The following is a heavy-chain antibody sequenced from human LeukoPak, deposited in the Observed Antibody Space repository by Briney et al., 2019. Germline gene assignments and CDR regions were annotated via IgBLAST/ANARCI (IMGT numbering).Heavy chain of an antibody. V-gene: IGHV3-48*03. Sequence: QPGGSLRLSCAASGFTFSSYEMNWVRQAPGKGLEWVSYISSSGSTIYYADSVKGRFTISRDNAKNSLYLQMNSLRAEDTAVYSCARDDDFWSGSGYYYYGMDVWGQGTTVTVSS. CDR2: ISSSGSTI. CDR1: GFTFSSYE. J-gene: IGHJ6*02. D-gene: IGHD3-3*01. CDR3: ARDDDFWSGSGYYYYGMDV.